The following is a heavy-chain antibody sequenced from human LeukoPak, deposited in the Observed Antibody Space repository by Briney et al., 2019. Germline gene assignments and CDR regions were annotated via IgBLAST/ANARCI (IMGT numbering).Heavy chain of an antibody. CDR3: AREGSSWYAFNDY. CDR1: GGSFSGYY. CDR2: INHSGST. D-gene: IGHD6-13*01. J-gene: IGHJ4*02. V-gene: IGHV4-34*01. Sequence: SETLSLTCAVYGGSFSGYYWSGIRQPPGKGLEGIGEINHSGSTNYNPSLKSRVTISVDTSKNQFSLKLSSVTAADTAVYYCAREGSSWYAFNDYWGQGTLVTVSS.